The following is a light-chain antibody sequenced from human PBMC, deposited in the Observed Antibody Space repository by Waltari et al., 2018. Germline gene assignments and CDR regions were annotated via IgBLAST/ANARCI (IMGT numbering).Light chain of an antibody. V-gene: IGKV1-5*01. CDR2: DVS. Sequence: DIQMTQSPSTLSASVGDRVTITCRASQRISYWLAWYQQKPGKAPKLLIYDVSSLESGVPSRFSGSGSGTDFTLTINSLQPEDFATYYCQQYNSYPYTFGQGTKLEIK. CDR3: QQYNSYPYT. CDR1: QRISYW. J-gene: IGKJ2*01.